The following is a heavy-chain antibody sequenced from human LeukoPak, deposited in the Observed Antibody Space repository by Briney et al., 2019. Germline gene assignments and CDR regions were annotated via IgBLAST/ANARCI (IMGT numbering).Heavy chain of an antibody. CDR1: GGSFSGYY. Sequence: KSSETLSLTCAVYGGSFSGYYWSWIRQPPGKGLEWIGEMNHSGSTNYNPSLKSRVTISVDTSKNQFSLKLSSVTAADTAVYYCARVPDGGNDAFDIWGQGTMVTVSS. J-gene: IGHJ3*02. CDR2: MNHSGST. D-gene: IGHD2-8*02. V-gene: IGHV4-34*01. CDR3: ARVPDGGNDAFDI.